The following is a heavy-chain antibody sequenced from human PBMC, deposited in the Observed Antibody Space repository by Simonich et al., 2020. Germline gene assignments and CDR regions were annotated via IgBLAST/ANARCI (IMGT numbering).Heavy chain of an antibody. J-gene: IGHJ4*02. CDR2: FEPENGET. CDR3: ATNSPSSWGYHNFDY. Sequence: QVQLVQSGAEVKKPGASVKVSCKVSGYTLTEISMQWVRKAPGKGLEWMGGFEPENGETIYAQKFQGRVTLTEDTSTDTAYMELRSLRSEDTAVYYCATNSPSSWGYHNFDYWGQGTLVTVSS. V-gene: IGHV1-24*01. CDR1: GYTLTEIS. D-gene: IGHD7-27*01.